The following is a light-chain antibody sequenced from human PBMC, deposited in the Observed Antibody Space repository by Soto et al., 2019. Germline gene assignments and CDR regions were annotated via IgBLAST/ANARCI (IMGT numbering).Light chain of an antibody. Sequence: QPVLTQPPSASRTPGQRVTISCSGSSSNIGNHYVYWYQHLPGTAPKLLIYRNNQRPSGVPDRFSGSHSGTSGSLAISGLRSEDEADYYCAAWDDSLSGYVFGTGTKLTVL. V-gene: IGLV1-47*01. CDR1: SSNIGNHY. CDR2: RNN. J-gene: IGLJ1*01. CDR3: AAWDDSLSGYV.